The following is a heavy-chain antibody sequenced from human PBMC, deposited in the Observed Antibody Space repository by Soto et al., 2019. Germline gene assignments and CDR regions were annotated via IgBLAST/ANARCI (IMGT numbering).Heavy chain of an antibody. CDR2: ISYDGSNK. CDR1: GFTFSSYA. CDR3: ARELYYYDSSGYYYDYYYGMDV. D-gene: IGHD3-22*01. Sequence: GGSLRLSCAASGFTFSSYAMHWVRQAPGKGLEWVAAISYDGSNKYYADSVKGRFTISRDNSKNTLYLQMNSLRAEDTAVYYCARELYYYDSSGYYYDYYYGMDVWGQGTTVTVSS. V-gene: IGHV3-30-3*01. J-gene: IGHJ6*02.